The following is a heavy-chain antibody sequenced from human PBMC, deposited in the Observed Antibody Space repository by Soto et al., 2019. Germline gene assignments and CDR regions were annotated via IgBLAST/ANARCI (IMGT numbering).Heavy chain of an antibody. CDR3: AKVADYGSGSYYNRSHYYYYYGMDV. Sequence: GGSLRLSCAASGFTFSSYAMHWVRQAPGKGLEWVSGISWNSGSIGYADSVKGRFTISRDNAKNSLYLQMNSLRAEDTALYYCAKVADYGSGSYYNRSHYYYYYGMDVWGQGTTVTVSS. CDR2: ISWNSGSI. V-gene: IGHV3-9*01. CDR1: GFTFSSYA. J-gene: IGHJ6*02. D-gene: IGHD3-10*01.